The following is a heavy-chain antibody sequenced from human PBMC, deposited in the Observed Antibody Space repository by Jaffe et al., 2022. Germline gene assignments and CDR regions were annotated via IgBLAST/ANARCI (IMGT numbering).Heavy chain of an antibody. D-gene: IGHD6-6*01. CDR3: AKGSNEYSRSSCDS. CDR1: GFTFDDYA. Sequence: EVQLVESGGGLVQPGRSLRLSCAASGFTFDDYAMHWVRQAPGKGLEWVSGIPWNSDSIGYADSVKGRFTISRDNAKKSLYLQMNSLRPEDTALYYCAKGSNEYSRSSCDSWGQGTLVIVSS. J-gene: IGHJ4*02. V-gene: IGHV3-9*01. CDR2: IPWNSDSI.